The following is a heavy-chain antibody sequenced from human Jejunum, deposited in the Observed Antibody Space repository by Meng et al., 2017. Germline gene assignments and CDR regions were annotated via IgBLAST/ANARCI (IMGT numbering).Heavy chain of an antibody. V-gene: IGHV3-30*01. J-gene: IGHJ4*02. CDR1: GFVFSSHA. CDR2: LSYDGRYG. CDR3: GGEVGGRDFLK. D-gene: IGHD1-26*01. Sequence: GESLKISCAASGFVFSSHAMHWVRQAPGKGLEWVAVLSYDGRYGNYPDSVRGRFTISRDNARNILYLQMTTLRVEDTAVYYCGGEVGGRDFLKWGQGTLVTVSS.